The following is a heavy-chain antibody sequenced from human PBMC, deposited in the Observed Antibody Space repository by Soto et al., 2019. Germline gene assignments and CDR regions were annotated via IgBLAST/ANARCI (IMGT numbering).Heavy chain of an antibody. J-gene: IGHJ5*02. V-gene: IGHV3-23*01. CDR3: ARNPRADIVCVWNRDENWFDR. CDR2: FTHNNGAT. Sequence: GGSLRLSCAASGFNFANFGMSWVRQAPGKGLQWVASFTHNNGATYYADSVKGRFSVSRDNSRNVMYLQMKALGVDDTAVYFCARNPRADIVCVWNRDENWFDRWGQGCLCTVSS. CDR1: GFNFANFG. D-gene: IGHD2-15*01.